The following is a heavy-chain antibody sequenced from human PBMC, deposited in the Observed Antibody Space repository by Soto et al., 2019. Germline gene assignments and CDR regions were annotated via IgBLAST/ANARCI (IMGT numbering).Heavy chain of an antibody. CDR2: IYYSGST. CDR3: ARAHTGDGMDV. CDR1: GGSISSYY. Sequence: PSETLSLTYTVSGGSISSYYWSWIRQPPGKGLEWIGYIYYSGSTNYNPSLKSRVTISVDTSKNQFSLKLSSVTAADTAVYYCARAHTGDGMDVRGQGTTVTVSS. D-gene: IGHD5-18*01. V-gene: IGHV4-59*01. J-gene: IGHJ6*02.